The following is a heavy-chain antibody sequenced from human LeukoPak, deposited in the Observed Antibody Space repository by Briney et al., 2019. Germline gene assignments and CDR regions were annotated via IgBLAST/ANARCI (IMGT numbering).Heavy chain of an antibody. CDR1: GYSFTGHY. CDR3: ARGRLSLSSPGYYYYGMDV. V-gene: IGHV1-2*02. Sequence: ASVKVSCKASGYSFTGHYIQWVRQAPGQGLEWMGWINPNSGGTKYAQRFQGRVTMTRDTSINTASMEMTRLKSDDTAVYYCARGRLSLSSPGYYYYGMDVWGQGTTVTVSS. J-gene: IGHJ6*02. D-gene: IGHD6-13*01. CDR2: INPNSGGT.